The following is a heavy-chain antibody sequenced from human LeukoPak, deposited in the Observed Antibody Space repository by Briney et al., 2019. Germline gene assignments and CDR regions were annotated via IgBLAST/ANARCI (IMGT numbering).Heavy chain of an antibody. CDR2: IWYDGSNK. V-gene: IGHV3-33*01. Sequence: QPGRSLRLSCAASGFTFSSYGMHWVRQAPGKGLEWVAVIWYDGSNKYYADSVKGRFTISRDNSKNTLYLQMNSLRAEDTAVYYCARESDPGAVVGTGDYWGQGTLVTVSS. J-gene: IGHJ4*02. D-gene: IGHD6-19*01. CDR1: GFTFSSYG. CDR3: ARESDPGAVVGTGDY.